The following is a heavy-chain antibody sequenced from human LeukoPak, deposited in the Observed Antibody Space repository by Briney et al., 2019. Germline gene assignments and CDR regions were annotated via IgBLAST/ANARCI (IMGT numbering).Heavy chain of an antibody. D-gene: IGHD3-22*01. CDR3: ARNEKYYYDGSGYYECYY. CDR1: GYTFTSYY. J-gene: IGHJ4*02. V-gene: IGHV1-46*01. CDR2: INPSGGST. Sequence: ASVKVSCKASGYTFTSYYMHWVRQAPGQGLEWMGIINPSGGSTSYAQKFQGRVTMTRDMSTSTVYMVLSSLRSEDTAVYYCARNEKYYYDGSGYYECYYWGQGTLVSVSS.